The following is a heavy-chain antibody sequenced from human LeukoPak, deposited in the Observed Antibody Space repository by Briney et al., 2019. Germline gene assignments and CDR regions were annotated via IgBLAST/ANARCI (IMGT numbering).Heavy chain of an antibody. CDR3: AREYSSSWYYYYCYMDV. D-gene: IGHD6-13*01. CDR1: GGSFSGYY. V-gene: IGHV4-34*01. J-gene: IGHJ6*03. Sequence: PSETLSLTCAVYGGSFSGYYWSWIRQPPGKGLEWIGEINHSGSTNYNPSLKSRVTISVDTSKNQFSLKLSSVTAADTAVYYCAREYSSSWYYYYCYMDVWGKGTTVTVSS. CDR2: INHSGST.